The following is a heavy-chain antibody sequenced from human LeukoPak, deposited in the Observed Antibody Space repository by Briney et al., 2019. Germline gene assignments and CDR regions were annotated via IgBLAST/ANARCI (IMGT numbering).Heavy chain of an antibody. Sequence: ASVKVSCKASGYTFTSYGISWVRQAPGQGLEWMGLISAYSGNTNFAQKLQGRVTMTTDTSTSTAYTELRSLRSDDTAVYFCARGADTGSYGSLVYFDYWGQGTLVTVSS. J-gene: IGHJ4*02. CDR1: GYTFTSYG. CDR3: ARGADTGSYGSLVYFDY. D-gene: IGHD3-16*01. V-gene: IGHV1-18*01. CDR2: ISAYSGNT.